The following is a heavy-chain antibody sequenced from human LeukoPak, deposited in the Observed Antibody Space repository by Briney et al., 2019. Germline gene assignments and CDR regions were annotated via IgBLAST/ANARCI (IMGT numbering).Heavy chain of an antibody. CDR1: GYTFIGYY. D-gene: IGHD4-17*01. V-gene: IGHV1-2*02. Sequence: ASVKVSCKASGYTFIGYYMHWVRQAPGQGLEWMGWINPNSGGTNYAQKFQGRVTMTRDTSISTAYMELSRLRSDDTAVYYCARGAADYGAYYFDYWGQGTLVTVSS. CDR3: ARGAADYGAYYFDY. CDR2: INPNSGGT. J-gene: IGHJ4*02.